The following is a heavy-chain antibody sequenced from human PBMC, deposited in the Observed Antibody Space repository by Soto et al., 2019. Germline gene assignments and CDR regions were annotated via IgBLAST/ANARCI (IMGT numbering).Heavy chain of an antibody. CDR2: IIPIFGTA. J-gene: IGHJ6*02. CDR3: ARLGGMSGYDLGDYYGMDV. CDR1: GGTFSSYV. D-gene: IGHD5-12*01. Sequence: QVQLVQSGAEVKKPGSSVKVSCKASGGTFSSYVISWVRQAPGQGLEWMGGIIPIFGTANCAQKFQGRVTITADESTSTAYMELSSLRSEDTAVYYCARLGGMSGYDLGDYYGMDVWGQGTTVTVSS. V-gene: IGHV1-69*01.